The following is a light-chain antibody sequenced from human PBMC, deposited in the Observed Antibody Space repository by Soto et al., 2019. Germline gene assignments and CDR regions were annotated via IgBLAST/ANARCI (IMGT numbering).Light chain of an antibody. CDR1: QGITNY. CDR3: QHYNSYSEA. V-gene: IGKV1-5*03. Sequence: IQLTQSPSSLSASVGDRVTITCLASQGITNYLAWYQQKPGKAPKLLIYKASTLKSGVPSRFSGSGSGTEFTLTISSLQPDDFATYYCQHYNSYSEAFGQGTKVDIK. J-gene: IGKJ1*01. CDR2: KAS.